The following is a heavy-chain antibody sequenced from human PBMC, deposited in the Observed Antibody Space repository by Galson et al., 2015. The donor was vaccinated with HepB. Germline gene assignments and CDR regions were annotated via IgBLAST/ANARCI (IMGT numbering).Heavy chain of an antibody. CDR2: TWHDGSQE. D-gene: IGHD1-26*01. CDR3: ARGAENLAREDFDY. Sequence: SLRLSCAASGFSFKAYTIHWVRQTPGKGLEWLAVTWHDGSQEHYADSVRGRFTMSRDNSKDILYLQMNSLRAEDTAVYYCARGAENLAREDFDYWGQGTLVTVSS. V-gene: IGHV3-30*04. CDR1: GFSFKAYT. J-gene: IGHJ4*02.